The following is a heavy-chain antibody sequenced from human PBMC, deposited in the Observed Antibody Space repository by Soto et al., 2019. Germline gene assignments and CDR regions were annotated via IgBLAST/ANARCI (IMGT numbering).Heavy chain of an antibody. V-gene: IGHV3-74*01. CDR3: ARGARGAFAL. Sequence: EVQLVESGGGLVRPGGSLRLSCAASGFTFSYYWMHWVRQAPGKGLVWVSRIHSDGSSTTYADFVKGRFIISRDNARNTVDLEMDIVRVEDTAGFYVARGARGAFALWGQGTVVTVSS. D-gene: IGHD1-26*01. CDR1: GFTFSYYW. CDR2: IHSDGSST. J-gene: IGHJ3*01.